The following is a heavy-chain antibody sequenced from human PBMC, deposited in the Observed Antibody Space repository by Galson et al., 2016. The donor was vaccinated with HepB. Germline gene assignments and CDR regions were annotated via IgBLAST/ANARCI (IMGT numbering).Heavy chain of an antibody. D-gene: IGHD3-10*01. V-gene: IGHV2-5*02. CDR3: AHTTLVQGANFGLGV. CDR2: IYWDERK. Sequence: PALVKPTQTLTLTCTFSGFSLSTSGGGVVWIRQPPGKALEWVALIYWDERKRYSPPLKSRLTITKDTSRKQVVLTMTNRDPVDTATYYCAHTTLVQGANFGLGVWGQGTTVTVSS. J-gene: IGHJ6*02. CDR1: GFSLSTSGGG.